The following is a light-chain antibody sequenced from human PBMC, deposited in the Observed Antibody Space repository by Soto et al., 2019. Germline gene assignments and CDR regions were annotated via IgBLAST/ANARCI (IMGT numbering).Light chain of an antibody. CDR1: QSVRGN. V-gene: IGKV3-15*01. CDR3: QHYDDWPRT. Sequence: EILVTQSPATLSVSPGERVTLSCRASQSVRGNLAWYQQKPGQAPRLLIFGASTRATGIPARFSGSGSGTEFILTISSLQSEDFAVYYCQHYDDWPRTFGLGTKVDIK. CDR2: GAS. J-gene: IGKJ1*01.